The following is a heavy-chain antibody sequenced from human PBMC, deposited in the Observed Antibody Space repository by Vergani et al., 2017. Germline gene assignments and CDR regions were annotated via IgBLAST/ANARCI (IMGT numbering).Heavy chain of an antibody. D-gene: IGHD4-17*01. V-gene: IGHV1-2*02. J-gene: IGHJ6*02. CDR2: INPNSGGT. CDR3: AREDGDYYYYYGMDV. CDR1: GYTFTGYY. Sequence: QVQLVQSGAEVKKPGASVKVSCKASGYTFTGYYMHWVRQAPGQGLEWMGWINPNSGGTNYARKFQGRVTMTRDTSISTAYMELSRLRSDDTAVYYCAREDGDYYYYYGMDVWGQGTTVTVSS.